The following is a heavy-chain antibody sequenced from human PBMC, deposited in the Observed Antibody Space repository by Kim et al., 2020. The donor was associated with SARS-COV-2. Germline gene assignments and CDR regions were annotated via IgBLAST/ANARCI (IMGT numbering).Heavy chain of an antibody. D-gene: IGHD7-27*01. CDR3: ARAQAWVNRYGMDV. Sequence: VDSVKGQYTISRETAKNSLCLQMNSLRAEDTAVYYCARAQAWVNRYGMDVWGQGTTVTVSS. J-gene: IGHJ6*02. V-gene: IGHV3-7*03.